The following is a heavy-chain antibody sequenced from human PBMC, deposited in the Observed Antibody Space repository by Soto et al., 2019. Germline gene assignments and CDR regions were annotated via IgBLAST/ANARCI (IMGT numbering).Heavy chain of an antibody. CDR1: GFTFSSYA. V-gene: IGHV3-23*01. D-gene: IGHD5-18*01. J-gene: IGHJ4*02. CDR2: IGGSGGST. CDR3: AKDRRVSTAMVTSVFDY. Sequence: GSLRLSCAASGFTFSSYAMSWVRQAPGKGLEWVSAIGGSGGSTYYADSVKGRFTISRDNSKNTLYLQMNSLRAEDTAVYYCAKDRRVSTAMVTSVFDYWGQGTLVTVSS.